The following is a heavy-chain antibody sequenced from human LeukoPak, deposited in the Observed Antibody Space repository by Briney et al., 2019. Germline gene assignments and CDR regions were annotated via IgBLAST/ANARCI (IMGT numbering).Heavy chain of an antibody. V-gene: IGHV3-21*01. CDR1: GFTFTTHT. Sequence: GGSLRLSCAASGFTFTTHTMNWVRQAPGKGLEWVASISSSGSYIFYADSVKGRFTISRDNAKNSLFLQMNSLRAEDTAVYYCARDTYGDYAFDYWGQGTLVTVSS. J-gene: IGHJ4*02. D-gene: IGHD4-17*01. CDR3: ARDTYGDYAFDY. CDR2: ISSSGSYI.